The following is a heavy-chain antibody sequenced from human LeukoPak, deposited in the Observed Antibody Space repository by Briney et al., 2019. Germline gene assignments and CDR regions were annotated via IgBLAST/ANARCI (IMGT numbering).Heavy chain of an antibody. CDR3: ARGRWTATETTYYLDY. CDR2: INAGNGKT. V-gene: IGHV1-3*01. J-gene: IGHJ4*02. D-gene: IGHD4-17*01. Sequence: ASVKVSCKASGYSFSNYAIQWVRQAPGQRLEWMGWINAGNGKTKYSQNFQGRGTITRDRSASTAYMELSSLRSEDTSIYYCARGRWTATETTYYLDYWGQGTLVTVSS. CDR1: GYSFSNYA.